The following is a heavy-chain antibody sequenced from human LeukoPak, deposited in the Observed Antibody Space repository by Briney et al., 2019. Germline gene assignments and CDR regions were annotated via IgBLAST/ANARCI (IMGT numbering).Heavy chain of an antibody. CDR2: IIPIFGTA. V-gene: IGHV1-69*06. CDR3: ARVETVVAATQFDY. CDR1: GGTFSSYA. Sequence: ASVKVSCKASGGTFSSYAISWVRQAPGQGLEWMGGIIPIFGTANYAQKFQGRVTITADKSTSTAYMELSSLRSEDTAMYYCARVETVVAATQFDYWGQGTLVTVSS. J-gene: IGHJ4*02. D-gene: IGHD2-15*01.